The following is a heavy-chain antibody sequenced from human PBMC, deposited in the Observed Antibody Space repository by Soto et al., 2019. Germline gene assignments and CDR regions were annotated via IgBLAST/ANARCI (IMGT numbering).Heavy chain of an antibody. CDR3: TRDIQGRRFYYDSSGYYYADY. V-gene: IGHV3-33*08. CDR1: GFTFSNYD. CDR2: IWYDGSNK. Sequence: GGSLRLSCAASGFTFSNYDMSWVRQAPGKGLEWVAVIWYDGSNKYYADSVKGRFTISRDNSKSIAYLQMNSLKTEDTAVYYCTRDIQGRRFYYDSSGYYYADYWGQGALVTVSS. D-gene: IGHD3-22*01. J-gene: IGHJ4*02.